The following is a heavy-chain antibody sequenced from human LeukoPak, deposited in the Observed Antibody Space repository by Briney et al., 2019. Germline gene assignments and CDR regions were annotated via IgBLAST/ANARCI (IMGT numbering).Heavy chain of an antibody. CDR1: GFTFSSYG. V-gene: IGHV3-30*03. CDR2: ISYDGSNK. D-gene: IGHD2-2*01. CDR3: ARDGGYCSSTSCYTNSFDY. J-gene: IGHJ4*02. Sequence: GGSLRLSCAASGFTFSSYGMHWVRQAPGKGLEWVAVISYDGSNKYYAASVKGRFTISRDNSKNTLYLQMNSLRAEDTAVYYCARDGGYCSSTSCYTNSFDYWGQGTLVTVSS.